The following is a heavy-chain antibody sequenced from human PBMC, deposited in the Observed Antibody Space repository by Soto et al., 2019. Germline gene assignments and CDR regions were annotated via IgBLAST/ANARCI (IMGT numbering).Heavy chain of an antibody. J-gene: IGHJ6*02. D-gene: IGHD3-22*01. CDR2: ISSSSSYI. Sequence: GGSLRLSCAASGFTFSSYSTNWVRQAPGKGLEWVSSISSSSSYIYYADSVKGRFTISRDNAKNSLYLQMNSLRAEDTAVYYCARKSRDYYDSSGYYYRGPPYYYYYGMDVWGQGTTVTVSS. CDR1: GFTFSSYS. V-gene: IGHV3-21*01. CDR3: ARKSRDYYDSSGYYYRGPPYYYYYGMDV.